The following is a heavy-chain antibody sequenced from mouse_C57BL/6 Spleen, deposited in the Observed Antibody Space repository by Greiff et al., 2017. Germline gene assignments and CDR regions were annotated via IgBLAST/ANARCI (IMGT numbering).Heavy chain of an antibody. Sequence: VQLQQPGAELVKPGASVKLSCKASGYTFTSYWMHWVKQRPGQGLEWIGMIHPNSGSTNYNEKFKSKATLTVDKSSSTAYMQLSSLTSEDSAVYYCARGGTTVVANDWYFDVWGTGTTVTVSS. CDR1: GYTFTSYW. CDR3: ARGGTTVVANDWYFDV. CDR2: IHPNSGST. J-gene: IGHJ1*03. D-gene: IGHD1-1*01. V-gene: IGHV1-64*01.